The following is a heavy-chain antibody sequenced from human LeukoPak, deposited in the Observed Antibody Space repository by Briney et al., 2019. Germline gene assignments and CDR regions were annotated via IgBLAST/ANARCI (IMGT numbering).Heavy chain of an antibody. CDR3: ARDGLRFLEWFYEYFDY. D-gene: IGHD3-3*01. CDR2: ISGSGGST. Sequence: GGSLRLSCAASGFTFSSYGMSWVRQAPGKGLEWVSAISGSGGSTYYADSVKGRFTISRDNSKNTLYLQMNSLRAEDTAVYYCARDGLRFLEWFYEYFDYWGQGTLVTVSS. CDR1: GFTFSSYG. V-gene: IGHV3-23*01. J-gene: IGHJ4*02.